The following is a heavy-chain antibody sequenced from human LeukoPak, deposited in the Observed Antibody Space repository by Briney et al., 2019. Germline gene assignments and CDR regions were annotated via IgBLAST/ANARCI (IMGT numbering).Heavy chain of an antibody. J-gene: IGHJ4*02. CDR3: ARYYGSGSYLDY. V-gene: IGHV3-43D*03. D-gene: IGHD3-10*01. Sequence: GGSLRLSCAASGFTFDDYAMHWVRQAPGKGLEWVSLISWDGGSTYYADSVKGRFTISRDDSKNSLYLQMNSLRAEDTAVYYCARYYGSGSYLDYWGQGTLVTVSS. CDR1: GFTFDDYA. CDR2: ISWDGGST.